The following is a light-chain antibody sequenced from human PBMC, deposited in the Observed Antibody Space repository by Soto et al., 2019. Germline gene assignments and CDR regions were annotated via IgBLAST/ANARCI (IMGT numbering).Light chain of an antibody. Sequence: DIQMTQSPSTLSASIGDRVTITCRASESIRTWLAWYQHKPGKAPKFLIYDASSLESGVPSRFSGSGSGTEFTLTISNLQPDDFATYFCQQYHYYPRTFGQGTKVEIK. CDR1: ESIRTW. CDR2: DAS. CDR3: QQYHYYPRT. J-gene: IGKJ1*01. V-gene: IGKV1-5*01.